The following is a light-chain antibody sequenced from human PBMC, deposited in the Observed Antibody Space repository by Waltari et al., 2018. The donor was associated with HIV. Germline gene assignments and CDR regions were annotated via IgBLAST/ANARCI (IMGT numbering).Light chain of an antibody. CDR3: MQALQTPRT. Sequence: DTVMTQSPLSLPVTPGEPASISCTSSESLLYDNGYNYLDWYVQKPGQSPQLLIYLGSHRASGVPDRFSGSGSGTDFTLKISRVEAGDVGVYYCMQALQTPRTFGQGTKVEIK. CDR1: ESLLYDNGYNY. V-gene: IGKV2-28*01. J-gene: IGKJ1*01. CDR2: LGS.